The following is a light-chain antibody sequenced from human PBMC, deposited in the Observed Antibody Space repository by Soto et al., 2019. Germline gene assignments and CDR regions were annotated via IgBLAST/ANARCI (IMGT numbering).Light chain of an antibody. V-gene: IGKV3-20*01. Sequence: EIVLTQSPGTLSLSPGERANLSCRASQSVSSSYLAWYQQKPGQAPRLLIYGASNRATGIADRVSGSGSGTDFTVTISRVEPEDFAVYYGQQYGSSPLMYTFGQGTKLEIK. CDR3: QQYGSSPLMYT. CDR1: QSVSSSY. J-gene: IGKJ2*01. CDR2: GAS.